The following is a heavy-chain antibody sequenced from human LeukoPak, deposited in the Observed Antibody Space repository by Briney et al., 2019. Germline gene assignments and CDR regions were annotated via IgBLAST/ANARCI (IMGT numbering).Heavy chain of an antibody. Sequence: GGSLRLSCAASGFIFSSYGMNWVRQAPGEGLEWVSYISSSSSTIFYAASVKGRFTISRDNAKNSLYLQMNSLRADDTAVYYCARVHGGYPFDYWGQGTLVTVSS. CDR1: GFIFSSYG. CDR3: ARVHGGYPFDY. D-gene: IGHD2-15*01. CDR2: ISSSSSTI. J-gene: IGHJ4*02. V-gene: IGHV3-48*01.